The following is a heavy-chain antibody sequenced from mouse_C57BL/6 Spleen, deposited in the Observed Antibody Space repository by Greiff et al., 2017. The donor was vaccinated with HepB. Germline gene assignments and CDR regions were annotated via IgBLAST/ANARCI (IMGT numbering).Heavy chain of an antibody. CDR1: GYTFTSYW. D-gene: IGHD2-2*01. CDR3: ARSGNYGYDGAWFAY. CDR2: INPSNGGT. J-gene: IGHJ3*01. Sequence: QVQLQQLGTELVKPGASVKLSCKASGYTFTSYWMHWVKQRPGQGLEWIGNINPSNGGTNYNEKFKSKATLTVDKSSSTAYMQLSSLTSEDSAVYYCARSGNYGYDGAWFAYWGQGTLVTVSA. V-gene: IGHV1-53*01.